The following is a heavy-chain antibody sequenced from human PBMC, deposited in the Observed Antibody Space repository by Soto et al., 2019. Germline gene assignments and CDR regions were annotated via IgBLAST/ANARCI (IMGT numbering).Heavy chain of an antibody. CDR3: ARDYYKYYDSSGYYRSPAY. J-gene: IGHJ4*02. V-gene: IGHV3-30-3*01. CDR2: ISYDGSDK. D-gene: IGHD3-22*01. CDR1: GSTFSSYA. Sequence: GGSLRLSCAASGSTFSSYAMHWVRQAPGKGLEWVALISYDGSDKDYADSVKGRFTISRDNSRNTLFLQMNSLRAEDTAVYYCARDYYKYYDSSGYYRSPAYWGQGT.